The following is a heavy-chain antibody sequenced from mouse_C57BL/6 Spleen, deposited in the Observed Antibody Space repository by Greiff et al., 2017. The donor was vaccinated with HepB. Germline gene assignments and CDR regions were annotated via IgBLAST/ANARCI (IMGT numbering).Heavy chain of an antibody. D-gene: IGHD1-1*01. CDR1: GYAFSSYW. CDR3: ARLDGSSYGWYFDV. J-gene: IGHJ1*03. CDR2: IYPGDGDT. Sequence: VQLQQSGAELVKPGASVKISCKASGYAFSSYWMNWVKQRPGKGLEWIGQIYPGDGDTNYNGKFKGKATLTADKSSSTAYMQLSSLTSEDSAVYFCARLDGSSYGWYFDVWGTGTTVTVSS. V-gene: IGHV1-80*01.